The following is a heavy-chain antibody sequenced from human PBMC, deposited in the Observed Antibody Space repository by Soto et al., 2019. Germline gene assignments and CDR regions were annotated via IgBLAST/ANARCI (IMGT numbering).Heavy chain of an antibody. V-gene: IGHV3-30*18. D-gene: IGHD3-16*01. CDR1: GFTFNSYG. CDR3: AKDLGGEGANTYYYYGMDV. Sequence: GGSLRLSCAASGFTFNSYGMHWVRQAPGKGLEWVTVISYDGSIKYYAGSVKGRFTISRYNSKNTMHLQMNSLRPEDTAVYYCAKDLGGEGANTYYYYGMDVWGQGTTVTVSS. J-gene: IGHJ6*02. CDR2: ISYDGSIK.